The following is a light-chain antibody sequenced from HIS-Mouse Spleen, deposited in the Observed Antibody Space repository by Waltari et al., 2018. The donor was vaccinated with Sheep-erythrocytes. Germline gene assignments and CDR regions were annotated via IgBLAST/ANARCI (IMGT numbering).Light chain of an antibody. CDR3: QAWDSITAWV. Sequence: SYELTQPPSVSVSPGQTASITCSGDKLGDKYACWYQQKPGKSPVLVIYQDSKLPSGTTERFSGTNCGNTATLTISGTQAMDEADYYCQAWDSITAWVFGGWTKLTVL. V-gene: IGLV3-1*01. CDR2: QDS. CDR1: KLGDKY. J-gene: IGLJ3*02.